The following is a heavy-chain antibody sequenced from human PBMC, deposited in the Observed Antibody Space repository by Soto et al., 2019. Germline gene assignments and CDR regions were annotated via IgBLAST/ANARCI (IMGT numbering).Heavy chain of an antibody. Sequence: QVQLVQSGADVNKPGSSGKVSCKTSGGPFGSSAISWVRQAPAQGLEWMGEIIPVFDKANYAQNFQGRLPITADEPTGTVFMQLSSLRSEDTAVYFCARLRRDWGDAFELWGLGTFVPVSS. V-gene: IGHV1-69*01. CDR3: ARLRRDWGDAFEL. CDR1: GGPFGSSA. CDR2: IIPVFDKA. D-gene: IGHD3-16*01. J-gene: IGHJ3*01.